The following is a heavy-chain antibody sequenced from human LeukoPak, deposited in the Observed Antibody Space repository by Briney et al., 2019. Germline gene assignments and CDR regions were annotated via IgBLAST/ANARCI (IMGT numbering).Heavy chain of an antibody. CDR3: AKGRSSGPPYYGLDV. CDR1: GFTVSTNY. Sequence: GGSLRLSCAASGFTVSTNYMSWVRQAPGKGLEWVSIIYSGGSTSYADSVRGRFTISRDNSKYTLYLQMNSLRVEDTAVYYCAKGRSSGPPYYGLDVWGQGTTVTVSS. D-gene: IGHD7-27*01. V-gene: IGHV3-53*05. J-gene: IGHJ6*02. CDR2: IYSGGST.